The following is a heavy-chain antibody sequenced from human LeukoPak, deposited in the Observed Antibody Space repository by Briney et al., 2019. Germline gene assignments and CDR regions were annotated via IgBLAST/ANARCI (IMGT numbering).Heavy chain of an antibody. CDR2: IYTSGST. CDR1: GGSISSYY. D-gene: IGHD4-11*01. J-gene: IGHJ4*02. V-gene: IGHV4-4*07. Sequence: SENLSLTCTVSGGSISSYYWSWIRQPAGKGLEWIGRIYTSGSTNYNPSLKSRVTMSVDTSKNQFSLKLSSVTAADTAVYYCARDEPYSNYADYWGQGTLVTVSS. CDR3: ARDEPYSNYADY.